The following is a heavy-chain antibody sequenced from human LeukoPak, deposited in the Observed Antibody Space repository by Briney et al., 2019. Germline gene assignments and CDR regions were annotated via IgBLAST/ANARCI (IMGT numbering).Heavy chain of an antibody. J-gene: IGHJ6*03. D-gene: IGHD2-8*01. CDR2: IYYSGST. Sequence: SETLSLTCTVSGGSISSYYWSWIRQPPGKGLERIGYIYYSGSTNYNPSLKSRVTISVDTSKNQFSLKLSSVTAADTAVYYCARVADCTNGVCYSDYYYYMDVWGKGTTVTVSS. CDR3: ARVADCTNGVCYSDYYYYMDV. CDR1: GGSISSYY. V-gene: IGHV4-59*01.